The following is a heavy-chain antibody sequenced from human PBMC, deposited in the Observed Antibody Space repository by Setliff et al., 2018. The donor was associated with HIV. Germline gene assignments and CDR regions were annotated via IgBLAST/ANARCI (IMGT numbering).Heavy chain of an antibody. D-gene: IGHD5-12*01. CDR1: GLDIGDYW. CDR2: IWYDGRNK. CDR3: ARDRDTTIWYFDL. Sequence: SLRLSCVASGLDIGDYWMTWVRQAPGKGLEWVAVIWYDGRNKYYADSVKGRFTISRDNSKNTLYLQINSLRAEDTAVYYCARDRDTTIWYFDLWGRGTLVTVSS. V-gene: IGHV3-33*08. J-gene: IGHJ2*01.